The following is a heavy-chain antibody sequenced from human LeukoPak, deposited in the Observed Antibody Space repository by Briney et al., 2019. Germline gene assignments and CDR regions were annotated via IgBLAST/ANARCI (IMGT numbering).Heavy chain of an antibody. CDR1: GGSISSGGYY. V-gene: IGHV4-31*03. D-gene: IGHD2-21*02. CDR3: ARDLICGGDCYYFDY. Sequence: RPLETLSPTCTVSGGSISSGGYYWSWIRQHPGKGLEWIGYIYYSGSTYYNPPLKSRVTISVDTSKNQFSLKLSSVTAADTAVYYCARDLICGGDCYYFDYWGQGTLVTVSS. CDR2: IYYSGST. J-gene: IGHJ4*02.